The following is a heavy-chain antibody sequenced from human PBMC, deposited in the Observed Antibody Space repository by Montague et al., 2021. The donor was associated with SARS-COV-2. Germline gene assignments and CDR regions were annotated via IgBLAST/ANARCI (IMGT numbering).Heavy chain of an antibody. D-gene: IGHD3-22*01. Sequence: SETLSLTCTVSGGSISSSSYYWGWIRQPPGKGLEWIGSIYYSGSTYYIPSLKSRVTISVDTSKNQFSLKLSSVTAADTAVNYCASPTYYYDSSGSDAFDIWGQGTMVTVSS. CDR1: GGSISSSSYY. J-gene: IGHJ3*02. V-gene: IGHV4-39*01. CDR2: IYYSGST. CDR3: ASPTYYYDSSGSDAFDI.